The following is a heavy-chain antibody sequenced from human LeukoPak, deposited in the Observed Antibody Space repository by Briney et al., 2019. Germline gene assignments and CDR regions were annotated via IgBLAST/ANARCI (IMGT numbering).Heavy chain of an antibody. CDR1: GYTFTSYD. V-gene: IGHV1-8*01. CDR3: ARFSGYDYEYFDY. D-gene: IGHD5-12*01. Sequence: ASVKVSCKASGYTFTSYDINWVRQATGQGLEWMGWMNPNSGNTGYAQKLQGRVTMTRNTSISTAYMELSSLRSEDTAVYYCARFSGYDYEYFDYWGQGTLVTVSS. J-gene: IGHJ4*02. CDR2: MNPNSGNT.